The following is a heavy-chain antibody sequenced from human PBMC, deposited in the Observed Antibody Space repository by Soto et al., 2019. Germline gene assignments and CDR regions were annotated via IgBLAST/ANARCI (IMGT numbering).Heavy chain of an antibody. CDR3: ARDSSSWNYLV. V-gene: IGHV4-59*01. CDR1: DGSSIGYC. D-gene: IGHD1-7*01. J-gene: IGHJ4*02. Sequence: SDPWSVADGSSIGYCWSRIRQPPGKGLEWIGYIYHSGSTYYNPSLKSRVTISIDTSENQFSLSLSSVTAADTAVYYCARDSSSWNYLVWGQGTLVTVSS. CDR2: IYHSGST.